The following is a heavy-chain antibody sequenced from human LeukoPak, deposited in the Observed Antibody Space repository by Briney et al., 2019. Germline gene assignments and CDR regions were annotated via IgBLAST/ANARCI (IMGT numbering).Heavy chain of an antibody. D-gene: IGHD5-12*01. CDR3: AKATYSGYHFDY. J-gene: IGHJ4*02. Sequence: GGSLRHSCADSGFTFSSYGMHWVRQAPGKGLEWVAVISYDGSNKYYADSVKGRFTISRDNSKNTLYLQMNSLRAEDTAVYYCAKATYSGYHFDYWGQGTLVTVSS. CDR2: ISYDGSNK. V-gene: IGHV3-30*18. CDR1: GFTFSSYG.